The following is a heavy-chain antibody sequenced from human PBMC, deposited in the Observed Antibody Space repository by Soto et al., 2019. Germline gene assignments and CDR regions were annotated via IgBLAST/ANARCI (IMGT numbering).Heavy chain of an antibody. J-gene: IGHJ5*02. CDR2: VSHSGRV. CDR3: TRVVSSGYRWFDP. CDR1: GGSFSGYY. V-gene: IGHV4-34*01. Sequence: PSETLSLTCGVYGGSFSGYYLRRIRQPPGKGLEWIGEVSHSGRVNANPSLKSRLTLSVDTPKKQFCLTIVTVAAADPVVYYCTRVVSSGYRWFDPWGLGTLVTVSS. D-gene: IGHD3-22*01.